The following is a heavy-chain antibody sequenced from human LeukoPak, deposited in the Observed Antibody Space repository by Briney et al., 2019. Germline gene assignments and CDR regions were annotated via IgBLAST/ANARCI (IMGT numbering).Heavy chain of an antibody. V-gene: IGHV3-30*18. CDR2: ISYDGSNK. CDR1: GFTFSSYG. CDR3: AKDSRGVTYYYDSSGYLGVDY. Sequence: GRSLRLSCAASGFTFSSYGMHWVRQAPGKGLEWVAVISYDGSNKYYADSVKGRFTISRDNSKNTLYLQMNSLRAEDTAVYYCAKDSRGVTYYYDSSGYLGVDYWGQGTLVTVSS. D-gene: IGHD3-22*01. J-gene: IGHJ4*02.